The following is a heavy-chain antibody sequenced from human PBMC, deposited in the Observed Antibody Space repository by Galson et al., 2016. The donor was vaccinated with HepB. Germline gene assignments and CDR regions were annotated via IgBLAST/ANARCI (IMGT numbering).Heavy chain of an antibody. V-gene: IGHV4-59*01. CDR2: IHSSWST. Sequence: SETLSLTCSVSGGSMNNYYWSWIRQSPGKGLEWIPHIHSSWSTNYNPSLKSPVSISVDTSKNQFSLKLCSVTAADTAVYYCARAGSGLMYYFDYWGLGTLGIASS. CDR3: ARAGSGLMYYFDY. CDR1: GGSMNNYY. J-gene: IGHJ4*02. D-gene: IGHD2-8*01.